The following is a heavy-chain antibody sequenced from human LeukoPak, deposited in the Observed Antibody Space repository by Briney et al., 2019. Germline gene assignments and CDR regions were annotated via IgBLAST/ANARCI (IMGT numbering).Heavy chain of an antibody. CDR1: GFTVSSNY. D-gene: IGHD3-3*01. CDR2: IYSGGST. V-gene: IGHV3-53*01. Sequence: GGSLRLSCAASGFTVSSNYMSWVRQAPGKGLEWVSVIYSGGSTYYADSVKGRFTISRDNSKNTLYLQMNSLRAEDTAVYYCAKDRSTVTIFGVVINYGMDVWGQGTTVTVSS. J-gene: IGHJ6*02. CDR3: AKDRSTVTIFGVVINYGMDV.